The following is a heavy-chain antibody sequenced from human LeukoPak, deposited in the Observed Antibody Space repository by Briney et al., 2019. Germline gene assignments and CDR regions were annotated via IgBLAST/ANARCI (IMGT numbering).Heavy chain of an antibody. V-gene: IGHV4-34*01. CDR3: ARGGRFSFDF. J-gene: IGHJ4*02. Sequence: SGTLSLTCAVYGGSFSGYYWSWIRQPPGKGLEWIGEINHSGSTNYNPSLKSRVTISVDTSKNQFSLKLSSVTAADTAVYYCARGGRFSFDFWRQGTLVSVSS. CDR1: GGSFSGYY. CDR2: INHSGST.